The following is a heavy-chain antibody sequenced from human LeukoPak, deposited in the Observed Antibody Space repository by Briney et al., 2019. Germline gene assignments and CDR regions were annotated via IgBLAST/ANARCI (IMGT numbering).Heavy chain of an antibody. D-gene: IGHD3-16*01. CDR1: GFTFSSYE. V-gene: IGHV3-48*03. Sequence: GGSLRLSCAASGFTFSSYEMNWVRQAPGKGLEWVSYISSSGSTIYYADSVKGRFTISRDNAKNSLYLQMNSLRAEDTAVNYCARDGGEGLRLGDPSPRGYLDYWGQGTLVTVSS. J-gene: IGHJ4*02. CDR3: ARDGGEGLRLGDPSPRGYLDY. CDR2: ISSSGSTI.